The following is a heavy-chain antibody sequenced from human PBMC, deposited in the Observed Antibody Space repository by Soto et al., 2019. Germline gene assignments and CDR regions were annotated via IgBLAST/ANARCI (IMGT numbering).Heavy chain of an antibody. D-gene: IGHD5-18*01. CDR1: GDSISSYY. J-gene: IGHJ6*02. V-gene: IGHV4-59*08. Sequence: QVQLQESGPGLVKPSETLSLTCTVSGDSISSYYWSWIRQPPGKGLEWIGYIYYSGTTNYNPSHKSRVSMSLDTSKNQFSLKLSSVTAADTAVYYCARLGYSYGYDYFYGLDVWGQGTTVTVSS. CDR3: ARLGYSYGYDYFYGLDV. CDR2: IYYSGTT.